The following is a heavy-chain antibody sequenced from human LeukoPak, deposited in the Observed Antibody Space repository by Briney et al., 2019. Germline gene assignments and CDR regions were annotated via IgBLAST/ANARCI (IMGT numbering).Heavy chain of an antibody. CDR1: GFTFSSYS. CDR2: ISSSSSAI. V-gene: IGHV3-48*01. Sequence: GGSLRLSCAASGFTFSSYSMNWVRQAPGKGLEWVSYISSSSSAIYYAGSVKGRFTISRDNAKNSLYLQMNGLRAEDTAVYYCARDSQSPIYDSSGYTHWGQGTLVTVSS. CDR3: ARDSQSPIYDSSGYTH. J-gene: IGHJ4*02. D-gene: IGHD3-22*01.